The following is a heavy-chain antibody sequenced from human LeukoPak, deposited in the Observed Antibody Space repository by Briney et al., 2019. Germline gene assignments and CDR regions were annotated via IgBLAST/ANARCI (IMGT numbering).Heavy chain of an antibody. CDR2: IYSGGST. D-gene: IGHD6-13*01. CDR3: AKDLSRYSSSWYYFDY. Sequence: GGSLRLSCAASGFTVSSNYMSWVRQAPGKGLEWVSVIYSGGSTYYADSVKGRFTISRDNSKNTLYLQMNSLRAEDTAVYYCAKDLSRYSSSWYYFDYWGQGTLVTVSS. V-gene: IGHV3-53*01. J-gene: IGHJ4*02. CDR1: GFTVSSNY.